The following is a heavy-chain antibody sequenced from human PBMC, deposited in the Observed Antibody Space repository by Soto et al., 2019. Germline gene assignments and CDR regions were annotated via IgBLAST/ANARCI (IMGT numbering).Heavy chain of an antibody. CDR1: GGSISSSSYY. Sequence: QLQLQESGPGLVKPSETLSLTCTVSGGSISSSSYYWGWIRQPPGKGLEWIGSIYYSGSTYYNPSLKSRVTISVDTSKNQFSLKLSSVTAADTAVYYCARHDGLYCSGGSCYSGFDYWGQGTLVTVSS. CDR3: ARHDGLYCSGGSCYSGFDY. D-gene: IGHD2-15*01. J-gene: IGHJ4*02. CDR2: IYYSGST. V-gene: IGHV4-39*01.